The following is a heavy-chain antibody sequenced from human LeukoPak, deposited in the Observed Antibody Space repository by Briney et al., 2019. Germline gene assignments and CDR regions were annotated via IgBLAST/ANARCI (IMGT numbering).Heavy chain of an antibody. J-gene: IGHJ4*02. CDR1: GFTFSSYA. Sequence: PGGSLRLSCAASGFTFSSYAMSWVRQAPGKGLEWVSAISGSGGSTYYADSVKGRFTISRDNSKNTLYLQMNSLRAEDTAVYYCAKAPVTMVRGVIIGSIDYWGQGTLVTVSS. V-gene: IGHV3-23*01. CDR3: AKAPVTMVRGVIIGSIDY. CDR2: ISGSGGST. D-gene: IGHD3-10*01.